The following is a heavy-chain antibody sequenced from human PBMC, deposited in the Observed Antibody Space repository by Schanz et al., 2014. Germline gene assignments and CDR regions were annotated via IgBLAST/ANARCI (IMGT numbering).Heavy chain of an antibody. V-gene: IGHV1-69*04. J-gene: IGHJ5*02. CDR1: GETFSSYA. Sequence: QVQLVQSGAEVKKPGSSVKVSCKTSGETFSSYAISWVRQAPGQGLEWMGRIIPRLGITNYAQRFQGRVTITADKSSDTAYMELSSLRSEDTAVYYCAREVGLYDRGWFDPWGQGTLVTVSS. CDR3: AREVGLYDRGWFDP. D-gene: IGHD3-22*01. CDR2: IIPRLGIT.